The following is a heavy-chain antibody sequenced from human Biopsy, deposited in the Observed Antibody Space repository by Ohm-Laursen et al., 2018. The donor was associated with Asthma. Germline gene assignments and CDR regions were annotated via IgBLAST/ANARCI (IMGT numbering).Heavy chain of an antibody. CDR1: RFTYE. Sequence: SLRLSCAASRFTYEMHWVRQAPGKGLEWVAVISYDGSSIYYADSVKGRFTISRDNSKNTLSLQMNSLTAEDTAVYYCARAVDYSHYYGIDVWGQGTTVTVS. V-gene: IGHV3-30-3*01. CDR2: ISYDGSSI. J-gene: IGHJ6*02. CDR3: ARAVDYSHYYGIDV. D-gene: IGHD3-10*01.